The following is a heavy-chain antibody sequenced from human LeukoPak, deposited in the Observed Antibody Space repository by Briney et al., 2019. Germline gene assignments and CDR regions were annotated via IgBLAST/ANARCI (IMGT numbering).Heavy chain of an antibody. V-gene: IGHV3-48*03. J-gene: IGHJ4*02. CDR2: IRDDGTLK. CDR3: ARRFRD. CDR1: GLTFSGFE. Sequence: GGSLRLSCVGSGLTFSGFEMNWVRQAPGKGLEWVSYIRDDGTLKTYGDSVKGRFTISRDNAKNSLYLQMSSLRAEDTAIYCCARRFRDWGQGTLVTVSS. D-gene: IGHD5-24*01.